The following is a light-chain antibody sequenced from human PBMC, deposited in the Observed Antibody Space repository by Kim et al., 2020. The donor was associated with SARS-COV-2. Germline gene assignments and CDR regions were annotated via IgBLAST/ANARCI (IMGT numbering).Light chain of an antibody. CDR2: EVT. Sequence: QSALTQPASVSGSPGQSITISCTGTSSDIANYKYVSWYQQRPGKAPKLMLYEVTNRPSGVSDRFSGSKSGNTASLTISGLQAEDEADYYCSSSTSTSTHVLFGGGTKVTVL. CDR1: SSDIANYKY. CDR3: SSSTSTSTHVL. V-gene: IGLV2-14*01. J-gene: IGLJ2*01.